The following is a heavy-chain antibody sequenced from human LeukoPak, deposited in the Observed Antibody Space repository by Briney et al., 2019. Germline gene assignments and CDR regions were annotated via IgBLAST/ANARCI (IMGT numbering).Heavy chain of an antibody. CDR3: ARVEKPDSGSGSYPY. CDR1: GGTFSSYA. D-gene: IGHD1-26*01. CDR2: IIPIFGTA. V-gene: IGHV1-69*13. J-gene: IGHJ4*02. Sequence: SVKVSCKASGGTFSSYAISWVRQAPGQGLEWMGGIIPIFGTANYAQKFQGRVTITADESTSTAYMELSSLRSKDTAVYYCARVEKPDSGSGSYPYWGQGTLVTVSS.